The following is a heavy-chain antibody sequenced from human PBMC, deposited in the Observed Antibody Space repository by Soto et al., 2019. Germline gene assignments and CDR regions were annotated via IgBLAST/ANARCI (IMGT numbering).Heavy chain of an antibody. D-gene: IGHD4-17*01. Sequence: QVQLQQWGAGLLKPSETLSLTCAVYGGSFSGYYWSWIRQPPGKGLEWIGEINHSGSTNYNPSLKSRVTISVDTSENQFSLKLSSVTAADTAVYYCARGRYGTTVGWYFDLWGRGTLVTVSS. J-gene: IGHJ2*01. CDR2: INHSGST. CDR1: GGSFSGYY. V-gene: IGHV4-34*01. CDR3: ARGRYGTTVGWYFDL.